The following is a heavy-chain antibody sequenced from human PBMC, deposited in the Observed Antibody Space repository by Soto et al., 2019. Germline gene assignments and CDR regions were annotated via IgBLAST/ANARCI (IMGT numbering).Heavy chain of an antibody. J-gene: IGHJ5*02. D-gene: IGHD4-4*01. CDR2: MNPNSGNA. CDR1: GYSFTRHD. Sequence: ASVKVSCKATGYSFTRHDINWRRQAAGQGLEWMGWMNPNSGNAVYAQKFQGRVTMTRNTSITTAYIEVTSLKSEDTAVYFCARGAYNDYSRWFDPWGQGTLVTVSS. CDR3: ARGAYNDYSRWFDP. V-gene: IGHV1-8*01.